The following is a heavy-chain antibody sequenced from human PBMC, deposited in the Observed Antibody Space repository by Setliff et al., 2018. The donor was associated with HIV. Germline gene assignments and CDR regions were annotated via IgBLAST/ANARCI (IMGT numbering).Heavy chain of an antibody. V-gene: IGHV3-30-3*01. J-gene: IGHJ4*03. D-gene: IGHD3-3*01. CDR2: RAETAFFT. Sequence: GSLRLSCSASGFTFSSSSMHWIRQAPGKGPEWVAARAETAFFTHYLDSVRGRFTISRDNSKATLYWEVNSVSPEDTAIYSCARIIPAPDPDTERHPFDSWGQGTLVTVSS. CDR3: ARIIPAPDPDTERHPFDS. CDR1: GFTFSSSS.